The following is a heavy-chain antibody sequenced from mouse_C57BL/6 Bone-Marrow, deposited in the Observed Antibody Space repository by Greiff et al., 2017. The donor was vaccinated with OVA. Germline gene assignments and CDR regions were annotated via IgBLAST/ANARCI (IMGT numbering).Heavy chain of an antibody. CDR3: ARSYYDYFDD. D-gene: IGHD1-1*01. CDR2: ISSGSSTI. V-gene: IGHV5-17*01. J-gene: IGHJ2*01. CDR1: GFTFSDYG. Sequence: EVKLMESGGGLVKPGGSLKLSCAASGFTFSDYGMHWVRQAPEKGLEWVAYISSGSSTIYYADTVKGRFTISRDNAKNTLFLQMTSRRSEDTAMYYCARSYYDYFDDWGQGTTLTVSS.